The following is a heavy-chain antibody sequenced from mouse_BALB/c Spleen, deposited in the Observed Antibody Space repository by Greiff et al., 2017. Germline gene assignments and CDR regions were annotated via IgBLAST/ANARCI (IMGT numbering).Heavy chain of an antibody. CDR3: ARASYGYDDYFDD. CDR1: GFTFSSFG. V-gene: IGHV5-17*02. D-gene: IGHD2-9*01. CDR2: ISSGSSTI. Sequence: EVKLMESGGGLVQPGGSRKLSCAASGFTFSSFGMHWVRQAPEKGLEWVAYISSGSSTIYYADTVKGRFTISRDNPKNTLFLQMTSLRSEDTAMYYCARASYGYDDYFDDWGQGTTLTVSS. J-gene: IGHJ2*01.